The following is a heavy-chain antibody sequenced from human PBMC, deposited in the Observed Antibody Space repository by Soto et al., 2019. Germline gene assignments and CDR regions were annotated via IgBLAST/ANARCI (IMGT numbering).Heavy chain of an antibody. CDR1: GFTFSSYA. CDR3: ARDRARYSSSMLDAFDI. D-gene: IGHD6-6*01. J-gene: IGHJ3*02. V-gene: IGHV3-30-3*01. Sequence: QVQLVESGGGLVQPGRSLRLSCAASGFTFSSYAMHWVRQAPGKGLEWVAVISYDGSNKYYADSVKGRFTISRDNSKNTLYLQMNSLRAEDTAVYYCARDRARYSSSMLDAFDIWGQGTMVTVSS. CDR2: ISYDGSNK.